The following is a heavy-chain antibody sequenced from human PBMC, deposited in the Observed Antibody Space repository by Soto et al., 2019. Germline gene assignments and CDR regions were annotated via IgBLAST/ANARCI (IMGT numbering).Heavy chain of an antibody. D-gene: IGHD3-16*01. CDR2: ITASGYSA. CDR3: AKGDLLWDPFDF. J-gene: IGHJ4*02. CDR1: GLAFSNYA. Sequence: EAQLLESGGGLVQPGGSLRLSCAASGLAFSNYAMTWVRQAPGKGLEWVSIITASGYSAYYGGAVKGRFTTSRDNSRSTLYLQMNGLRADDTAVYYWAKGDLLWDPFDFGGQGTLVTVSS. V-gene: IGHV3-23*01.